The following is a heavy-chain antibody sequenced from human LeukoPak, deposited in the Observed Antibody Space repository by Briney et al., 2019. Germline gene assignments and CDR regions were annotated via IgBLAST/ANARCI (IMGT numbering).Heavy chain of an antibody. CDR1: GFTFSSNY. CDR2: IYSGGST. J-gene: IGHJ4*02. CDR3: ARDASMRGSYDY. V-gene: IGHV3-66*01. Sequence: PGGSLRLSCAASGFTFSSNYMSWVRQAPGKGLEWVSVIYSGGSTYYADSVKGRFTISRDNSKNTLYLQMNSLRAEDTAVYYCARDASMRGSYDYWGQGTLVTVSS. D-gene: IGHD1-26*01.